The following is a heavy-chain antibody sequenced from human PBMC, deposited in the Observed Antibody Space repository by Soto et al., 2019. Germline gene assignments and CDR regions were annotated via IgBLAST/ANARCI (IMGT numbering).Heavy chain of an antibody. CDR3: AALDYYDSSGYYRSCNAFDI. V-gene: IGHV1-2*02. J-gene: IGHJ3*02. D-gene: IGHD3-22*01. CDR2: INPNSGGT. Sequence: GASVKVSCKASGYTFTGYYMHWVRQAPGQGLEWMGWINPNSGGTNYAQKFQGRVTMTRDTSISTAYMELSRLRSDDTAVYYCAALDYYDSSGYYRSCNAFDIWGQGTMVTVSS. CDR1: GYTFTGYY.